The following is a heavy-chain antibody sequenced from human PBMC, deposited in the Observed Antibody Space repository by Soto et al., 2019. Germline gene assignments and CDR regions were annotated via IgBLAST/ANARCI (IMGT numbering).Heavy chain of an antibody. D-gene: IGHD3-10*01. CDR1: GYTFTGYY. V-gene: IGHV1-2*04. J-gene: IGHJ6*02. CDR2: INPNSGGT. CDR3: ARDPALLWFGELLSGYYGMDV. Sequence: ASVKVSCKASGYTFTGYYMHWVRQAPGQGLEWMGWINPNSGGTNYAQKFQGWVTMTRDTSISTAYMELSRLRSDDTAVYYCARDPALLWFGELLSGYYGMDVWGQGTTVTVSS.